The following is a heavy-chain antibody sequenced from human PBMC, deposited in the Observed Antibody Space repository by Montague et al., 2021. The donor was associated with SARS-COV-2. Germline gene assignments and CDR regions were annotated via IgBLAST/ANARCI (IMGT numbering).Heavy chain of an antibody. CDR2: IFYRGRT. CDR1: GGSISSSSYY. Sequence: SETLSLTCAVSGGSISSSSYYWGWIRQPPGKGLKGIGSIFYRGRTNTNPSLKSRVTISVDTSKNQFSLKLSPVAAAAPAVYYCASPTYYYDSSGSDAFDIWGQGTMVTVSS. V-gene: IGHV4-39*01. J-gene: IGHJ3*02. D-gene: IGHD3-22*01. CDR3: ASPTYYYDSSGSDAFDI.